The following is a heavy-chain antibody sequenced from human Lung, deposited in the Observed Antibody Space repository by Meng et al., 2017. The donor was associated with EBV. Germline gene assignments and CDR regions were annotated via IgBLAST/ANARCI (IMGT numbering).Heavy chain of an antibody. CDR1: GVSISSGGYY. D-gene: IGHD3-22*01. Sequence: TLSLTSAYSGVSISSGGYYWSWIRQPPGKGLELIWYIYYGGSTYYTPSLKSRVTISVDTSKNQFSLKLSSVTAADTAVYYCARDSYYYDSSGYGFDYWGQGTLVTVSS. CDR3: ARDSYYYDSSGYGFDY. CDR2: IYYGGST. V-gene: IGHV4-30-4*01. J-gene: IGHJ4*02.